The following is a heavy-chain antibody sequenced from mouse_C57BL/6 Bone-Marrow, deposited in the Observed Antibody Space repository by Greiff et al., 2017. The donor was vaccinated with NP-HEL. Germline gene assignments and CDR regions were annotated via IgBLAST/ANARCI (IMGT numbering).Heavy chain of an antibody. Sequence: VQLQQPGAELVKPGASVKMSCKASGYTFPSYWITWVKQRPGQGLEWIGDIYPGSGSTTYNEKFTSKATLTVDTSSSTAYMQLSSLTSEDSAVYYCARWGTTVVATGAMDYWGQGTPVTVSS. CDR2: IYPGSGST. CDR1: GYTFPSYW. J-gene: IGHJ4*01. V-gene: IGHV1-55*01. CDR3: ARWGTTVVATGAMDY. D-gene: IGHD1-1*01.